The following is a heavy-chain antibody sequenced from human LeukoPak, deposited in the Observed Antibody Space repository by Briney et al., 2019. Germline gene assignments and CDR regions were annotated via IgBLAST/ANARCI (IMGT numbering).Heavy chain of an antibody. D-gene: IGHD4-23*01. CDR3: AKDYYGGDSHYYGMDV. Sequence: GGSLRLSCATSGFTFSSYAMGWVRQAPGKGLEWVSGIIASGGSTYYADSVKGRFTISRDNSKNTLYLQMNSLRAEDTAVYYCAKDYYGGDSHYYGMDVWGQGTTVTVSS. CDR2: IIASGGST. CDR1: GFTFSSYA. V-gene: IGHV3-23*01. J-gene: IGHJ6*02.